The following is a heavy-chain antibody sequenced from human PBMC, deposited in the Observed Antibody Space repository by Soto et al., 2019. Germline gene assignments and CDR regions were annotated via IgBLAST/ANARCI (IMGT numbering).Heavy chain of an antibody. Sequence: QVQLVQSGAEVKKPGSSVKVSCKASGGTFSSYTISWVRQAPGQGLEWMGRIIPILGIANYAQKFQGRVTITADKSTSTAYMELSSLRSEDTAVYYCARAVCIAARRCYFDYWGQGTLFTVSS. CDR2: IIPILGIA. V-gene: IGHV1-69*02. D-gene: IGHD6-6*01. CDR3: ARAVCIAARRCYFDY. J-gene: IGHJ4*02. CDR1: GGTFSSYT.